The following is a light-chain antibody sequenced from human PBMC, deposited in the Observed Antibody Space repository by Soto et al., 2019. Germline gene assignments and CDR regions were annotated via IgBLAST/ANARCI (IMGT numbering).Light chain of an antibody. CDR3: QSYDRSLRGYV. CDR1: SSNIGAGYD. Sequence: QSVVTQPPSVSGAPGQRVTISCTGTSSNIGAGYDVHWYQHLPGTAPKLLIYGNTIRPSGVPDRFSGSKSGTSASLAITGLQAEDDADYSCQSYDRSLRGYVFGTGTKLTVL. V-gene: IGLV1-40*01. J-gene: IGLJ1*01. CDR2: GNT.